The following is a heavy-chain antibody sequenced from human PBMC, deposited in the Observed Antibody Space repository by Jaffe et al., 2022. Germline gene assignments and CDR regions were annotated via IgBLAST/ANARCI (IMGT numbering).Heavy chain of an antibody. CDR2: ISSDGSRA. J-gene: IGHJ6*03. CDR3: VRAPDDHYYYMDV. CDR1: GLTFNTYW. Sequence: EAQLVESGGGLVQPGGSLRLSCAASGLTFNTYWMHWVRQAPGKGLVWVSRISSDGSRATYADSVKGRFTISRDNAKNTLYLQMSSLRVEDTAVYYCVRAPDDHYYYMDVWGKGTTVTVSS. D-gene: IGHD1-1*01. V-gene: IGHV3-74*03.